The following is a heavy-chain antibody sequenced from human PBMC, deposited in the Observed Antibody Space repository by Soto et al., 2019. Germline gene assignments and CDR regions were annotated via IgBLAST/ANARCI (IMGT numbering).Heavy chain of an antibody. Sequence: GGSLRLSCAASGFTFSSYSVNWVRQAPGKGLEWVSYISSSSSTIYYADSVKGRFTISRDNAKNSLYLQMNSLRDEDTAVYYCARDPTTVVTWGFDYWGQGTLVTVSS. D-gene: IGHD4-17*01. J-gene: IGHJ4*02. CDR2: ISSSSSTI. V-gene: IGHV3-48*02. CDR3: ARDPTTVVTWGFDY. CDR1: GFTFSSYS.